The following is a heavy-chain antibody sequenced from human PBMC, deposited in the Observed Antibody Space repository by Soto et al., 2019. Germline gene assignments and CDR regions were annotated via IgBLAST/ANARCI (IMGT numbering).Heavy chain of an antibody. CDR3: ARSVFMLYSGYDWEAFDI. V-gene: IGHV1-18*01. CDR1: GYTFTSYG. CDR2: ISAYNGNT. D-gene: IGHD5-12*01. Sequence: QVQLVQSGAEVKKPGASVKVSCKASGYTFTSYGISWVRQAPGQGLEWMGWISAYNGNTNYAQKLQGRVTMTTDTSTSTAYMELRSLRSDDTAVYYCARSVFMLYSGYDWEAFDIWGQGTMVTVSS. J-gene: IGHJ3*02.